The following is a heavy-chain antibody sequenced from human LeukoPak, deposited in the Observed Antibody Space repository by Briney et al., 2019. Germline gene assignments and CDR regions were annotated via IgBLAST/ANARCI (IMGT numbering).Heavy chain of an antibody. CDR2: IIPILGIA. J-gene: IGHJ4*02. D-gene: IGHD5-24*01. Sequence: GSSVKVSCKASGGTFSSYTISWVRQAPGQGLEWMGRIIPILGIANYAQKFQGRVTITADKSTSTAYMKLSSLRSEDTAVYYCARASTLATIPTLDYWGQGTLVTVSS. V-gene: IGHV1-69*02. CDR1: GGTFSSYT. CDR3: ARASTLATIPTLDY.